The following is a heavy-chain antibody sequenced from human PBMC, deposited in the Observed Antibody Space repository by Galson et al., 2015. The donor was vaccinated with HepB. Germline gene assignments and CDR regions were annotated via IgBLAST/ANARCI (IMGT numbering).Heavy chain of an antibody. CDR3: ARDGDTMVRGAADY. Sequence: SLRLSCAASGFTFSSYAMHWVRQAPGKGLEYVSAISSNGGSTYYANSVKGRFTISRDNSKNTLYLQMGSLRAEDMAVYYCARDGDTMVRGAADYWGQGTLVTVSS. J-gene: IGHJ4*02. CDR2: ISSNGGST. CDR1: GFTFSSYA. D-gene: IGHD3-10*01. V-gene: IGHV3-64*01.